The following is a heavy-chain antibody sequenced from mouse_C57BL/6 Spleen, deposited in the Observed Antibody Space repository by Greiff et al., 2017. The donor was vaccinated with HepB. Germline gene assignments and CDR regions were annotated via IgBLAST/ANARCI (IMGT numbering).Heavy chain of an antibody. CDR3: ATPCYSKAWFAY. D-gene: IGHD2-5*01. V-gene: IGHV1-74*01. CDR2: IHPSDSDT. J-gene: IGHJ3*01. CDR1: GYTFTSYW. Sequence: QVQLQQPGAELVKPGASVKVSCKASGYTFTSYWMHWVKQRPGQGLEWIGRIHPSDSDTNYNQKFKGKATVTVDKSSSTAYMQLSSLTSEDSAVYYCATPCYSKAWFAYWGQGTRVTVSA.